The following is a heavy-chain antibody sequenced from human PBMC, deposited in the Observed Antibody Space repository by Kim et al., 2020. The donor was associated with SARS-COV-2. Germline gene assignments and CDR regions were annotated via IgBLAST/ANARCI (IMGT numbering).Heavy chain of an antibody. Sequence: GGSLRLSCAASGFTFSSYAMSWVRQAPGKGLEWVSAISGSGGSTYYADSVKGRFTISRDNSKNTLYLQMNSLRAEDTAVYYCAKSSRGYCSGGSCSNRGGYWGQGTLVTVSS. D-gene: IGHD2-15*01. V-gene: IGHV3-23*01. CDR2: ISGSGGST. CDR3: AKSSRGYCSGGSCSNRGGY. CDR1: GFTFSSYA. J-gene: IGHJ4*02.